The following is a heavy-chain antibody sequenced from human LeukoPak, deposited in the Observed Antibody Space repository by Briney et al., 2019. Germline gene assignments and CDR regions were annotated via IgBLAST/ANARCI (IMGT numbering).Heavy chain of an antibody. CDR1: GGTFSSFL. Sequence: GASVEVSCKASGGTFSSFLITWVRQAPGQGLEWMGIINPSGGRTSYAKKFQGRVTMTRDMSTSTVYMELSSLRSEDTAVYFCARGDGEAAAGTENWFDPWGQGTLVTVSS. CDR2: INPSGGRT. CDR3: ARGDGEAAAGTENWFDP. D-gene: IGHD6-13*01. J-gene: IGHJ5*02. V-gene: IGHV1-46*01.